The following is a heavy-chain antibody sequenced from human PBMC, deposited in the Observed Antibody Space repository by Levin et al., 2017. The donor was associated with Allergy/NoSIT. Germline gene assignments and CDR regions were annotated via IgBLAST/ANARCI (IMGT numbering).Heavy chain of an antibody. Sequence: ASVKVSCKASGGTFSSYAISWVRQAPGQGLEWMGGIIPIFGTANYAQKFQGRVTITADESTSTAYMELSSLRSEDTAVYYCASNDYSNPDDAFDIWGQGTMVTVSS. V-gene: IGHV1-69*13. CDR1: GGTFSSYA. D-gene: IGHD4-11*01. J-gene: IGHJ3*02. CDR3: ASNDYSNPDDAFDI. CDR2: IIPIFGTA.